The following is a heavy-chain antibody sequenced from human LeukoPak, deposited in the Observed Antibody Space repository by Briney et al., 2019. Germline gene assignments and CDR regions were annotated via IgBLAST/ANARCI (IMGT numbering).Heavy chain of an antibody. CDR1: GFIFSNYH. Sequence: GGSLRLSCEVSGFIFSNYHMNWVRQAPGKGLEWVSSISGPGTYHNYADSVRGRFLISRDNAKNSLYLQMNSLSAEDTAVYYCARDPGSSSWFDYWGQGTLVTVSS. CDR3: ARDPGSSSWFDY. V-gene: IGHV3-21*01. CDR2: ISGPGTYH. J-gene: IGHJ4*02. D-gene: IGHD6-13*01.